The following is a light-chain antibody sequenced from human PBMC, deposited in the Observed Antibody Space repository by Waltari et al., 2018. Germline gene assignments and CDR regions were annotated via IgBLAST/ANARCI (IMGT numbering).Light chain of an antibody. J-gene: IGKJ2*01. V-gene: IGKV1-9*01. CDR3: QQLNSYTQT. Sequence: DIQLTQSPSFLSASVGDRVTITCRASQGISSYLAWYQQKPGKAPKLLIYAASTLQSGVPSRFSGSGSGTEFTLTISSLQPEDFATYYCQQLNSYTQTFGQGTKLEIK. CDR1: QGISSY. CDR2: AAS.